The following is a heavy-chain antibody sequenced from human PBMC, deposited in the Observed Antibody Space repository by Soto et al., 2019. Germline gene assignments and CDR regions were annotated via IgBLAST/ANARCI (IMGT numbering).Heavy chain of an antibody. Sequence: PETLSLTFAVYGGSFRGYYLSWIRQPPGKGLEWIGEINNSGSNNYNPSLKSRVTISVDTSKNQFSLKLSSVTAADTAVYYCARGYCGGDCYYPYYYGMDVWGQGTTVT. CDR3: ARGYCGGDCYYPYYYGMDV. D-gene: IGHD2-21*02. CDR1: GGSFRGYY. CDR2: INNSGSN. J-gene: IGHJ6*02. V-gene: IGHV4-34*01.